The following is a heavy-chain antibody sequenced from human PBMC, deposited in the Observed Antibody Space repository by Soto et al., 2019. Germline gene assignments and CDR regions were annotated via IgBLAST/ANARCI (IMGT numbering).Heavy chain of an antibody. CDR1: GFTFSSYA. Sequence: GGSLRLSCAASGFTFSSYAMSWVRQAPGKGLEWVSAISGSGGSTYYADSVKGRFTISRDNSKNTLYLQMNSLRAEDTAVYYCVKDGTDFWSGYPIDYWGQGTLVTVSS. CDR3: VKDGTDFWSGYPIDY. V-gene: IGHV3-23*01. CDR2: ISGSGGST. D-gene: IGHD3-3*01. J-gene: IGHJ4*02.